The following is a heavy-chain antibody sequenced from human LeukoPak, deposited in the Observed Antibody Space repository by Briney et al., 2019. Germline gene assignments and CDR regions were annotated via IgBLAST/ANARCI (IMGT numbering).Heavy chain of an antibody. V-gene: IGHV4-38-2*02. Sequence: PSETLSLTCTVSGYSISSGFYWGWIRQPPGKGLEWIGSIYHTGRTYSNPSLKSRVTISVDTSKNQFSLKLSSVTAADTAVYYCARNNLHYYYMDVWGKGTTVTVSS. CDR3: ARNNLHYYYMDV. CDR2: IYHTGRT. CDR1: GYSISSGFY. J-gene: IGHJ6*03.